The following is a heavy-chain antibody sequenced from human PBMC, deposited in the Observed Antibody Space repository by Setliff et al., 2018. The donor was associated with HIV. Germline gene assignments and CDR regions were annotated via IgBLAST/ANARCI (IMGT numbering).Heavy chain of an antibody. CDR3: ARGRTYFDWLLYGDYFDF. D-gene: IGHD3-9*01. V-gene: IGHV4-4*08. CDR1: GGSISGHY. Sequence: KTSETLSLTCTVSGGSISGHYWSWIRQPPGRGLEWIGYIYTGGSTRYNPSLKSRVTISGHTSKNQFSLNLTSVTAADTAVYYCARGRTYFDWLLYGDYFDFWGQGKLVTVSS. J-gene: IGHJ4*02. CDR2: IYTGGST.